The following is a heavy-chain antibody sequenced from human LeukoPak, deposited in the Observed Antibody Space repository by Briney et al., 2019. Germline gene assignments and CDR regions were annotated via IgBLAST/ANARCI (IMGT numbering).Heavy chain of an antibody. CDR1: GFTFSGYG. J-gene: IGHJ4*02. CDR2: IRYDGSNK. Sequence: GGSLRLSCAASGFTFSGYGMHWVRQAPGKGLEWVAFIRYDGSNKYYADSVKGRFTISRDNSKNTLYLQMNSLRAEDTAVYYCAKSRDILTGYEPDYWGQGTLVTVSS. D-gene: IGHD3-9*01. CDR3: AKSRDILTGYEPDY. V-gene: IGHV3-30*02.